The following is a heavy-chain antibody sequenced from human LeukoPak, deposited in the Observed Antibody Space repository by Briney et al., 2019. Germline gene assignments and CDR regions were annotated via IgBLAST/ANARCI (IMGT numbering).Heavy chain of an antibody. D-gene: IGHD2-15*01. Sequence: ASVKVSCKASGGTFSSYAISWVRQAPGQGLEWRGRIIPIFGIANDAQKFQGRVTITADKSTSTAYMELSSLRSEDTAVYYCAVSTGYCSGGSCPLNFDYWGQGTLVTVSS. V-gene: IGHV1-69*04. CDR3: AVSTGYCSGGSCPLNFDY. CDR1: GGTFSSYA. J-gene: IGHJ4*02. CDR2: IIPIFGIA.